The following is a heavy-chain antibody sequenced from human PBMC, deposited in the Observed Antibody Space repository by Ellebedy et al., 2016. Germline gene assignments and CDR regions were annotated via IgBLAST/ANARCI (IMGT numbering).Heavy chain of an antibody. D-gene: IGHD6-6*01. V-gene: IGHV1-69*13. CDR3: ARATSIAARFDY. CDR2: IIPIFGTA. J-gene: IGHJ4*02. Sequence: SVKVSXXASGGTFSSYAISWVRQAPGQGLEWMGGIIPIFGTANYAQKFQGRVTITADESTSTAYMELSSLRSEDTAVYYCARATSIAARFDYWGQGTLVTVSS. CDR1: GGTFSSYA.